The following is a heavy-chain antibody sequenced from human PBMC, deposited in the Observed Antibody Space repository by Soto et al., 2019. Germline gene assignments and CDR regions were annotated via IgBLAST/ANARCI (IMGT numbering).Heavy chain of an antibody. CDR2: IYYSGST. J-gene: IGHJ5*02. Sequence: PSETLSLTCTVSGGSISSYYWSWIRQPPGKGLEWIGYIYYSGSTNYNPSLKSRGTISVDTSKNQFSLKLSSVTAADTVVYYCATTDCSGGSCSGWPRWFDPWRQGTLVTVCS. CDR3: ATTDCSGGSCSGWPRWFDP. V-gene: IGHV4-59*01. D-gene: IGHD2-15*01. CDR1: GGSISSYY.